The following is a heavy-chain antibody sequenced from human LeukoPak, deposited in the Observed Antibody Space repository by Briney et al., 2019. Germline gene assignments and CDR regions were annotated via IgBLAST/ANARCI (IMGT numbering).Heavy chain of an antibody. CDR3: VACSSASCYGDRFDP. V-gene: IGHV3-23*01. Sequence: GSLRLSCAASGFTFGSYAMTWVRQAPGKGLEWVSSISADGSTYYAVSVRGRFTISRDNSKDTLFLQMNSLRAEDTALYYCVACSSASCYGDRFDPWGQGTLVTVSS. CDR1: GFTFGSYA. J-gene: IGHJ5*02. CDR2: ISADGST. D-gene: IGHD2-2*01.